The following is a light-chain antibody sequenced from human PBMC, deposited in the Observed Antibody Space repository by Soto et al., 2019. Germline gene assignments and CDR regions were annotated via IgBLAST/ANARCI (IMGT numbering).Light chain of an antibody. CDR1: TSDVGGYNY. V-gene: IGLV2-14*01. Sequence: QSALPQPASVPGSLVQSITISFTGTTSDVGGYNYVSWYKQPPGKAPKLMIYEVSNRPPGVSNRFSGSKSGNTASLTISGLQAEDEADYYCSSYTSSSTLGYVFGTGTKLTVL. J-gene: IGLJ1*01. CDR3: SSYTSSSTLGYV. CDR2: EVS.